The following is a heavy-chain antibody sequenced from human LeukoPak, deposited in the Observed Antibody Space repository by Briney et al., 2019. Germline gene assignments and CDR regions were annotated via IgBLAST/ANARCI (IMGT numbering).Heavy chain of an antibody. J-gene: IGHJ6*03. V-gene: IGHV1-8*03. CDR2: MNPNSGNT. CDR3: ARAAGPNYYDSSGYPSPRYYNYMDV. Sequence: ASVKVSCKASGYTFTSYDINWVRQATGQGLEWMGWMNPNSGNTGYAQKFQGRVTITRNTSISTAYMELSSLRSEDTAVYYCARAAGPNYYDSSGYPSPRYYNYMDVWGKGTTVTVSS. CDR1: GYTFTSYD. D-gene: IGHD3-22*01.